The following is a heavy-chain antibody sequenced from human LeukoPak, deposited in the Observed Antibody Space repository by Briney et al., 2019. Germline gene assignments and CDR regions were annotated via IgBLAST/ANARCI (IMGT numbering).Heavy chain of an antibody. D-gene: IGHD6-19*01. J-gene: IGHJ4*02. CDR3: ASSGWYGGFDY. CDR2: ISSSSSYI. Sequence: GSLRLSCAASGFPFSSYSMNWVRQAPGKGLGWVSSISSSSSYIYYADSVKGRFTISRDNAKNSLYLQMNSLRAEDTAVYYCASSGWYGGFDYWGQGTLVTVSS. V-gene: IGHV3-21*01. CDR1: GFPFSSYS.